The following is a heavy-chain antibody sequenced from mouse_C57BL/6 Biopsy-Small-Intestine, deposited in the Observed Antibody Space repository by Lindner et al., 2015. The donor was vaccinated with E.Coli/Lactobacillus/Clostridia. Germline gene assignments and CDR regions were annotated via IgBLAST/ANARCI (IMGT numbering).Heavy chain of an antibody. V-gene: IGHV1-82*01. Sequence: VQLQESGPELVKPGASVKISCKASGYAFSSSWMNWVKQRPGKGLEWIGRIYPGDGDTNYNGKFKGKATLTADKSSSTAYMQLSSLASEDSAVYFCSKRAPYYFDYWGQGTPLTVSS. CDR1: GYAFSSSW. J-gene: IGHJ2*01. CDR2: IYPGDGDT. D-gene: IGHD3-3*01. CDR3: SKRAPYYFDY.